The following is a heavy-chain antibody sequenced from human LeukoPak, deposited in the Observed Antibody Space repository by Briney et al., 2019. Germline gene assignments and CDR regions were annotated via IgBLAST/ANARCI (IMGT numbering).Heavy chain of an antibody. Sequence: ASVKVSCKVSGYTFTSYYMHWVRQAPGQGLEWMGIINPSGGSTSYAQKFQGRVTMTRDMSTSTVYMELSSLRSEDTAVYYCARDQGGDGYNLDAFDIWGQGTMVTVSS. J-gene: IGHJ3*02. CDR2: INPSGGST. D-gene: IGHD5-24*01. CDR3: ARDQGGDGYNLDAFDI. CDR1: GYTFTSYY. V-gene: IGHV1-46*01.